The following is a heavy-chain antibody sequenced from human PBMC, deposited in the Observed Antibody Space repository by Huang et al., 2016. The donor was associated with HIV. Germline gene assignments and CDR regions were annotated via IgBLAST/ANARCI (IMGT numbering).Heavy chain of an antibody. J-gene: IGHJ3*02. CDR2: IRYDGSNQ. Sequence: QVQLVESGGGVVQPGGSLRLSCAASGFTFSSYGMHWVRQAPGKGLEWVAFIRYDGSNQYYADSVRGRFTISRDNSKNTLYLQMNSRRAEDTAVYYCAKGSMANAFDIWGQGTMVTVSS. CDR1: GFTFSSYG. D-gene: IGHD3-10*01. V-gene: IGHV3-30*02. CDR3: AKGSMANAFDI.